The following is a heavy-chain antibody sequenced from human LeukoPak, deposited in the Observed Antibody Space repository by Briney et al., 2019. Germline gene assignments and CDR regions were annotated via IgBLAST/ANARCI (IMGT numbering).Heavy chain of an antibody. D-gene: IGHD1/OR15-1a*01. V-gene: IGHV4-34*01. CDR2: INHSGST. CDR3: ARAQAGTGTYYYYMDV. CDR1: GFTFSSYS. J-gene: IGHJ6*03. Sequence: GSLRLSCAASGFTFSSYSMNWVRQPPGKGLEWIGEINHSGSTNYNPSLKSRVTISVDTSKNQFSLKLSSVTAADTAVYYCARAQAGTGTYYYYMDVWGKGTTVTVSS.